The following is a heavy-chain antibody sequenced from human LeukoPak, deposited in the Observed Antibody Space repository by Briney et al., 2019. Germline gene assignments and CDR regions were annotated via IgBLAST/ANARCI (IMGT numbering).Heavy chain of an antibody. D-gene: IGHD6-13*01. J-gene: IGHJ4*02. V-gene: IGHV4-34*01. Sequence: PSETLSLTCAVYGGSFSGYYWSWIRRPPGKGLEWIGEINHSGSTNYNPSLKSRVTISVDTSKNQFSLKLSSVTAADTAVYYSARYPDHTAAGTPGFDYWGQGTLVTVSS. CDR3: ARYPDHTAAGTPGFDY. CDR2: INHSGST. CDR1: GGSFSGYY.